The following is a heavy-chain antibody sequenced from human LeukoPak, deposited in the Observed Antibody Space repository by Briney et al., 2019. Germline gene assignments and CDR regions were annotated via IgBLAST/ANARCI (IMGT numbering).Heavy chain of an antibody. J-gene: IGHJ5*02. CDR1: GGSISSYY. D-gene: IGHD4-11*01. Sequence: SETLSLTCTVSGGSISSYYWSWIRQPPGKGLEWIGYIHYSGSTNHNPSLKSRVTISVDTSKNQFSLKLSSVTAADTAVYYCARYDYSTSRLPNNWFDPWGQGTLVTVSS. CDR2: IHYSGST. CDR3: ARYDYSTSRLPNNWFDP. V-gene: IGHV4-59*08.